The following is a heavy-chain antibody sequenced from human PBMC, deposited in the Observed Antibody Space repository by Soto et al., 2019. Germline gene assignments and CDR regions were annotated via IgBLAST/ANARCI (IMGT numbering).Heavy chain of an antibody. CDR3: ARDRTYYSGARRYYYYGMDV. Sequence: PGGSLRLSCAASGFTFSSYGMHWVRQAPGKGLEWVAVIWYDGSNKYYADSVKGRFTISRDNSKNTLYLQMNSLRAEDTAVYYCARDRTYYSGARRYYYYGMDVWGQTTTVTVSS. D-gene: IGHD3-10*01. CDR2: IWYDGSNK. CDR1: GFTFSSYG. V-gene: IGHV3-33*01. J-gene: IGHJ6*02.